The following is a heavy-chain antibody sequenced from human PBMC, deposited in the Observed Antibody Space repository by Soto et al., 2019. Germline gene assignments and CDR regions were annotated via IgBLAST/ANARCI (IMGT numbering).Heavy chain of an antibody. CDR1: GGSISSGDYY. Sequence: QVQLQESGPGLVKPSQTLSLTCTVSGGSISSGDYYWSWIRQPPGKGLEWIGYIYYSGSTYYNPSLKSRVTTSVDTSKTQFSLKLSSVTAADTAVYYCARDRMITFGGVIVTYYYGMDVWGQGTTVTVSS. CDR2: IYYSGST. D-gene: IGHD3-16*02. J-gene: IGHJ6*02. CDR3: ARDRMITFGGVIVTYYYGMDV. V-gene: IGHV4-30-4*01.